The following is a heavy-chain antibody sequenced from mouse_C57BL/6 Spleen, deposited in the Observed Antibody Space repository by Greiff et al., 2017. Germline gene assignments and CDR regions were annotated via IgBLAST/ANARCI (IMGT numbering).Heavy chain of an antibody. CDR3: ARVRIPDGYCDY. CDR2: IYPGSGST. Sequence: QVQLQQPGAELVKPGASVKMSCKASGYTFTSYWITWVKQRPGQGLEWIGDIYPGSGSTNYNEKFKSKATLTVDTSSSTAYMQLSSLTSEDSAVYYCARVRIPDGYCDYWGQGTTLTVSS. D-gene: IGHD2-3*01. CDR1: GYTFTSYW. V-gene: IGHV1-55*01. J-gene: IGHJ2*01.